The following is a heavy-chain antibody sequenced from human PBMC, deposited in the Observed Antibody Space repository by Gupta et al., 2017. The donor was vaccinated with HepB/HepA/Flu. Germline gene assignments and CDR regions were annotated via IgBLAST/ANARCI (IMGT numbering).Heavy chain of an antibody. CDR1: VGSISNSYYY. D-gene: IGHD2-15*01. CDR2: IHYSGNT. V-gene: IGHV4-39*01. CDR3: AALAADFDY. J-gene: IGHJ4*02. Sequence: QLQVQESGPGLVKPSETLSLTCTVSVGSISNSYYYWGWIRQPPGKGLEWIGSIHYSGNTYYNPSLKSRLTISIDTSKNQFSLQLTSLTAADTAVYYCAALAADFDYWGQGTLVTVSS.